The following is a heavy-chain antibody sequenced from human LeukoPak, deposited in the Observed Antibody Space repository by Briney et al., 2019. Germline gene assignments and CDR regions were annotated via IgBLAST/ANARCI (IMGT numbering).Heavy chain of an antibody. Sequence: SETLSLTCAVYGGSFSGYYWSWIRQSPGKGLEWIGEVNHSGSTNYNPSLKSRVTISVDTSKNQFSLKLRSVTAADTAVYYCARLKNGVLWGWGQGTTVTVSS. V-gene: IGHV4-34*01. CDR2: VNHSGST. D-gene: IGHD3-10*01. J-gene: IGHJ6*02. CDR3: ARLKNGVLWG. CDR1: GGSFSGYY.